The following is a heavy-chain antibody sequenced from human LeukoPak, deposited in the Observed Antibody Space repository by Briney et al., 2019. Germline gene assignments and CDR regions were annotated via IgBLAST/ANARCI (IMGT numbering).Heavy chain of an antibody. J-gene: IGHJ3*02. CDR3: AIGPVGIPTAFDI. Sequence: PGGSLRLSCAASGFTFSNAWMSWVRQAPGKGLEWVGRIKSKTDGGTTDYAAPVKGRFTISRDDSKNTLYLQMNSLRAEDTAVYYCAIGPVGIPTAFDIWGQGTMVTVSS. CDR2: IKSKTDGGTT. D-gene: IGHD3-16*02. V-gene: IGHV3-15*01. CDR1: GFTFSNAW.